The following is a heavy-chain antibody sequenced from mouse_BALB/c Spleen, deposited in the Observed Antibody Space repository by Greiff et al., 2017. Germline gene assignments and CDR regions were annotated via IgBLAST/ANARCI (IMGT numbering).Heavy chain of an antibody. CDR2: IWAGGST. D-gene: IGHD4-1*01. Sequence: VQLQQSGPGLVAPSQSLSITCTVSGFSLTSYGVHWVRQPPGKGLEWLGVIWAGGSTNYNSALMSRLSISKDNSKSQVFLKMNSLQTDDTAMYYCARGPSGTPGAMDYWGQGTSVTVSS. CDR1: GFSLTSYG. V-gene: IGHV2-9*02. J-gene: IGHJ4*01. CDR3: ARGPSGTPGAMDY.